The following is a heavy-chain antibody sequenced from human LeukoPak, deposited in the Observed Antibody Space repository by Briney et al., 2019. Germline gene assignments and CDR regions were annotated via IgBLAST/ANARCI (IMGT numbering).Heavy chain of an antibody. CDR1: GLTFSSYA. V-gene: IGHV3-23*01. J-gene: IGHJ6*02. CDR3: AKGGSTSPYYYGMDV. CDR2: ISGSGGST. D-gene: IGHD2-2*01. Sequence: GGSLRLSCAASGLTFSSYAMSWVRQAPGKGLEWVSAISGSGGSTYYADSVKGRFTISRDNSKNTLYLQMNSLRAEDAAVYYCAKGGSTSPYYYGMDVWGQGTTVTVSS.